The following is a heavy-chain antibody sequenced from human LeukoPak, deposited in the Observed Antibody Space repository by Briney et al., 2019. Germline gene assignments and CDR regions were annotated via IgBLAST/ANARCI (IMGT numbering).Heavy chain of an antibody. V-gene: IGHV4-30-4*08. CDR3: AREVYIVVVPAAIQYWFDP. Sequence: PSETLSLTCTVSGGSISSGDYCWSWIRQPPGKGLEWIGYIYYSGSTYYNPSLKSRVTISVDTSKNQFSLKLSSVTAADTAVYYCAREVYIVVVPAAIQYWFDPWGQGTLVTVSS. D-gene: IGHD2-2*01. CDR2: IYYSGST. CDR1: GGSISSGDYC. J-gene: IGHJ5*02.